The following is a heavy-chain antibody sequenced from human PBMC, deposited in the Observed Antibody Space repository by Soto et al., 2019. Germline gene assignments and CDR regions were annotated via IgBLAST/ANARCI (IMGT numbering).Heavy chain of an antibody. CDR3: ARNRILDH. CDR2: MYDSGST. Sequence: SETLSLTCTVSGGSMSNYNWHWIRQPPGKGLEWIAYMYDSGSTNYNPSLKSRVTISIDTSKNQFSLKLSSVTAADTAMYYCARNRILDHWGQGTLVTVSS. J-gene: IGHJ4*02. V-gene: IGHV4-59*01. CDR1: GGSMSNYN.